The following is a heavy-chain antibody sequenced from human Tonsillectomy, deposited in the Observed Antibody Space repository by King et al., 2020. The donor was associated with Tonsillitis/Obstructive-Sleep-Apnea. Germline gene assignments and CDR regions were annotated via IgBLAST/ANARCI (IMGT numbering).Heavy chain of an antibody. J-gene: IGHJ4*02. CDR3: AREGGAFDS. V-gene: IGHV1-46*01. CDR2: INPSGATR. CDR1: GYTFTTYY. Sequence: VQLVESGAEVKKPGASVTVSCKASGYTFTTYYMHWVRQAPGHGLEWMAVINPSGATRFATGHIAFAQNFQGRITVTTDTSTTTVYMELSGLTSDDTAVYYCAREGGAFDSGGEGSLVTVSS. D-gene: IGHD3-10*01.